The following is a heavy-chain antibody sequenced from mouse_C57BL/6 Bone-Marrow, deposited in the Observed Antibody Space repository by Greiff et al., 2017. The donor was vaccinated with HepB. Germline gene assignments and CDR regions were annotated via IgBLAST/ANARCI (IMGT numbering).Heavy chain of an antibody. CDR2: IDPSDSYT. CDR1: GYTFTSYW. CDR3: ARRGYYGSSSDY. Sequence: QVHVKQSGAELVKPGASVKLSCKASGYTFTSYWMQWVKQRPGQGLEWIGEIDPSDSYTNYNQKFKGKATLTVDTSSSTAYMQLSSLTSEDSAVYYCARRGYYGSSSDYWGQGTTLTVSS. D-gene: IGHD1-1*01. V-gene: IGHV1-50*01. J-gene: IGHJ2*01.